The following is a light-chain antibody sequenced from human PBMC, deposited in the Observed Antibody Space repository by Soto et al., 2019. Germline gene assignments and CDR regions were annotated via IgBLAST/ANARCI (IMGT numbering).Light chain of an antibody. CDR3: QQYNNWPTWT. Sequence: EIVLTQSPATLSLSPGERATLSCRASHSVSSSYLAWYQQKPGQAPRLLIFGASTRATGIPARFSGSGSGTEFTLTISSLQSEDFAVYYCQQYNNWPTWTFGQGTKVDIK. V-gene: IGKV3-15*01. CDR1: HSVSSSY. CDR2: GAS. J-gene: IGKJ1*01.